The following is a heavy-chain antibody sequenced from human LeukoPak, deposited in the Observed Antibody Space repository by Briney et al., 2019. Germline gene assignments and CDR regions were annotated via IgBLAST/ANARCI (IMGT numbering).Heavy chain of an antibody. CDR1: GGSISSSSYY. D-gene: IGHD3-22*01. Sequence: SETLSLTCTVSGGSISSSSYYWGWIRQPPGKGLEWIGSIYYSGSTYYNPSLKSRVTISVDTSKNQFSLKLSSVTAADTAVYYCARRNYFDSSRYYANTKPLDAFDIWGQGTMVTVSS. CDR2: IYYSGST. CDR3: ARRNYFDSSRYYANTKPLDAFDI. J-gene: IGHJ3*02. V-gene: IGHV4-39*01.